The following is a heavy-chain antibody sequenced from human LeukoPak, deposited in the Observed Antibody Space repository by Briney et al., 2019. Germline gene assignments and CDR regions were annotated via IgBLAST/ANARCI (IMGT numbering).Heavy chain of an antibody. J-gene: IGHJ6*04. V-gene: IGHV3-30*18. D-gene: IGHD3-16*01. CDR3: AQTVRGDGAVAG. Sequence: GGSLRLSCAASVVTFSSYGMHWGRQAPGKGLEWGAVISYDGSNKYYADSVKGRFTISRDNSKNTLYLQMNSLRAADTAVYYCAQTVRGDGAVAGWGKGTTVTVSS. CDR2: ISYDGSNK. CDR1: VVTFSSYG.